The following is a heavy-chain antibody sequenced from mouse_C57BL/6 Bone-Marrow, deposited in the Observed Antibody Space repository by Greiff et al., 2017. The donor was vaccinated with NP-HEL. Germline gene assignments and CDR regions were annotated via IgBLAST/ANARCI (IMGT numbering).Heavy chain of an antibody. CDR3: ARTVPNRYWYIDD. CDR1: GFNIKDYY. Sequence: VQLQQSGAELVKPGASVKLSCTASGFNIKDYYMHWVKQRTEQGLEWIGRIDPEDGETKYAPKFQGTATITADTSSNTAYHQLSSLTSEDTAVYYCARTVPNRYWYIDDWGTGTTVTISS. CDR2: IDPEDGET. D-gene: IGHD1-1*01. V-gene: IGHV14-2*01. J-gene: IGHJ1*03.